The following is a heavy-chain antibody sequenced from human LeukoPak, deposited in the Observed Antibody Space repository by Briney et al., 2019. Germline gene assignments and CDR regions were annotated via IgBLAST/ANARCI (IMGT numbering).Heavy chain of an antibody. Sequence: GGSLRLSCTAYGFTFRNNGMNCVRQAPGKGLECVGLIRCTIDGGTPDSVAPLDGRFTRPRDDSRHTFHLHIDSLTTEHTAMYYCNTGRYYTTGAYDIWGQGTMVTVSS. J-gene: IGHJ3*02. CDR1: GFTFRNNG. D-gene: IGHD1-26*01. CDR3: NTGRYYTTGAYDI. CDR2: IRCTIDGGTP. V-gene: IGHV3-15*01.